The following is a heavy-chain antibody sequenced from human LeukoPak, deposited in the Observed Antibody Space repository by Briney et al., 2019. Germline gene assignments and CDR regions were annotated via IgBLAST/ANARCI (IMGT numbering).Heavy chain of an antibody. V-gene: IGHV4-34*01. CDR1: GGSFSGYY. CDR3: ARGELRFLNYYYYGMDV. D-gene: IGHD3-3*01. Sequence: PSETLSLTCAVYGGSFSGYYWSWIRQPPGKGLEWIGEINHSGSTNYNPSLKSRVTISVDTSKNQFSLELSSVTAADTAVYYCARGELRFLNYYYYGMDVWGQGTTVTVSS. CDR2: INHSGST. J-gene: IGHJ6*02.